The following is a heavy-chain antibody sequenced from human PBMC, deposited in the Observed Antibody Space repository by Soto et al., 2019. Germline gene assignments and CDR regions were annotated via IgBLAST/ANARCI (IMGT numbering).Heavy chain of an antibody. CDR1: GYTFANYD. CDR3: ARSYFDAWTEYSGPVKY. J-gene: IGHJ4*02. CDR2: ISTKSGNT. D-gene: IGHD3-9*01. Sequence: QVQLVQSAAEVKKPGASVKVSCKATGYTFANYDISWVRQAPGQGLEWMGWISTKSGNTVYAQNVQGRVTFTADSSTATVQVELRSLGSDDTAVYYCARSYFDAWTEYSGPVKYWGQGTLVAVSS. V-gene: IGHV1-18*04.